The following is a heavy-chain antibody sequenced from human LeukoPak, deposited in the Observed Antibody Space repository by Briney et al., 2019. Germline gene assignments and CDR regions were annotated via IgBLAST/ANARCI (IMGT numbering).Heavy chain of an antibody. Sequence: GGSLRLSCVASGFSSTYTSWVRQAPGKGLEGVSAIYSGDSTDYADSVRGRFTISRDISKNTVYLQMNSLRPEDTAVYYCARDLWDATGYWGQGTLVTV. CDR2: IYSGDST. CDR1: GFSSTY. V-gene: IGHV3-66*02. CDR3: ARDLWDATGY. D-gene: IGHD3-3*01. J-gene: IGHJ4*02.